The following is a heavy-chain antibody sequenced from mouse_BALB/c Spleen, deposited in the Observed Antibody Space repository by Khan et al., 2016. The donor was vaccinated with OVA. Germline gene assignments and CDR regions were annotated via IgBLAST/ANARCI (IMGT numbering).Heavy chain of an antibody. CDR3: ARDRYDYFDY. D-gene: IGHD2-14*01. CDR2: INTETGEP. Sequence: EKTGPELKKPGETVKISCKASGYTFTDYSMHWVKQAPGKGLKWMGWINTETGEPTYADDFKGRFAFSLETSASTAYLQINNLKNEDTATYFCARDRYDYFDYWGQGTTLTVSS. V-gene: IGHV9-2-1*01. J-gene: IGHJ2*01. CDR1: GYTFTDYS.